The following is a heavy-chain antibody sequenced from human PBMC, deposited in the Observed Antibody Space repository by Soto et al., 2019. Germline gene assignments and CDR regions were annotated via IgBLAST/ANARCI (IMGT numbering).Heavy chain of an antibody. CDR2: INPNSGGT. Sequence: ASVKVSGKASGYTFTGYYMHWVRQAPGQGLEWMGWINPNSGGTNYAQKFQGRVTMTRDTSISTAYMELSRLRSDDTAVYYCARAGIGCSGGSCYFNWFDPWGQGTLVTVSS. J-gene: IGHJ5*02. CDR3: ARAGIGCSGGSCYFNWFDP. D-gene: IGHD2-15*01. V-gene: IGHV1-2*02. CDR1: GYTFTGYY.